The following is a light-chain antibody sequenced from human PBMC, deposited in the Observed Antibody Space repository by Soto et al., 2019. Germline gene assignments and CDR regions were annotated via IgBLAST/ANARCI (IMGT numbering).Light chain of an antibody. CDR3: QQYGSSPPYT. J-gene: IGKJ2*01. CDR1: QSVSSSY. V-gene: IGKV3-20*01. Sequence: EIVLTQSPGTLSLSPRERATLSCRASQSVSSSYLAWYQQKPGQAPRLLIYGASSRATGIPDRFSGSESGTDFTLTISRLEPEDFAVYYCQQYGSSPPYTFGQGTKLEIK. CDR2: GAS.